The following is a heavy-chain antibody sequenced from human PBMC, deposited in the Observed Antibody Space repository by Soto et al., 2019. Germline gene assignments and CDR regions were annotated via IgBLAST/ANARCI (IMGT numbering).Heavy chain of an antibody. CDR2: ISSSGSTI. CDR1: GFTFSSYE. CDR3: ARDQSSSWYLYYYYGMDV. D-gene: IGHD6-13*01. Sequence: EVQLVESGGGLVQPGGSLRLSCAASGFTFSSYEMNWVRQAPGKGLEWVSYISSSGSTIYYADSVKGRFTISRDNAKNSLYLQMNSLRAEDTAVYYCARDQSSSWYLYYYYGMDVWGQGTTVTVSS. V-gene: IGHV3-48*03. J-gene: IGHJ6*02.